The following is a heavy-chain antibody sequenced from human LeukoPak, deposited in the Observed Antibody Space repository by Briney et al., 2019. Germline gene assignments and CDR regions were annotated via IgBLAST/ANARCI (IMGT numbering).Heavy chain of an antibody. J-gene: IGHJ6*04. CDR2: FYSSTRT. CDR1: GDSLTSGSRY. CDR3: ARCMSELDYGDYAYYYHMDV. V-gene: IGHV4-61*09. D-gene: IGHD4-17*01. Sequence: SQTLSLTCTVSGDSLTSGSRYWSWIRQPAGKGLEWIGHFYSSTRTTYNPSLESRVTISGDTAKNQFSLKLDSVTATDTAVYFCARCMSELDYGDYAYYYHMDVWGKGTTVTVSS.